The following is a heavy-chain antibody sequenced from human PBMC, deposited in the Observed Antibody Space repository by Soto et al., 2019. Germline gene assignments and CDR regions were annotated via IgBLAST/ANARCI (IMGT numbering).Heavy chain of an antibody. CDR3: ARSVRPLSWSDP. CDR1: GFPFSAYA. Sequence: PGGSLRLSCVASGFPFSAYAMNWVRQTPGKGLEWVCGIGGSGTTIYCADSVKGRFTISRDNFGNTMYLQMNSVRVEDTAVYCRARSVRPLSWSDPWGQGTRVTVSS. V-gene: IGHV3-23*01. D-gene: IGHD3-10*01. CDR2: IGGSGTTI. J-gene: IGHJ5*02.